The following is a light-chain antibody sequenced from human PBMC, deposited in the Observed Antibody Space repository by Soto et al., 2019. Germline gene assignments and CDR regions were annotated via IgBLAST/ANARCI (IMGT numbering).Light chain of an antibody. Sequence: QSSPTSPPSASWTPGEAATHPCFGNSSNIGTSSVHWYKHLPGTAPKPLIYTNDQRPSGVPDRFSGSKSGTSASLAISGLQSEDEADYYCAVWDDSLNGHVFGAGTKVTVL. J-gene: IGLJ1*01. CDR1: SSNIGTSS. CDR2: TND. CDR3: AVWDDSLNGHV. V-gene: IGLV1-44*01.